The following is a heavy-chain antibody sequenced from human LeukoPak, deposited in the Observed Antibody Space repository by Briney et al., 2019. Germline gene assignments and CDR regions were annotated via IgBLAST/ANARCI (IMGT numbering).Heavy chain of an antibody. D-gene: IGHD6-13*01. J-gene: IGHJ4*02. CDR2: IGTAGDT. Sequence: GGSLRLSCAASGFTFSSYDMHWVRQATGKGLEWVSAIGTAGDTYYPGSVKGRLTISRENAKNSLYLQMNSLRAGDTAVYYCARAGQYSSSWYGFDYWGQGTLVTVSS. V-gene: IGHV3-13*01. CDR1: GFTFSSYD. CDR3: ARAGQYSSSWYGFDY.